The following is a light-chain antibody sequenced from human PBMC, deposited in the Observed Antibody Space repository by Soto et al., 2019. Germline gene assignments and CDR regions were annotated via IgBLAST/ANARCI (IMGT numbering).Light chain of an antibody. CDR3: QQYYSYPDT. J-gene: IGKJ2*01. CDR1: QGISSY. CDR2: AAS. Sequence: AIRMTQSPSSFSASTGDRVTITCRASQGISSYLAWYQQKPGKAPKLLIYAASTLQSGVPSRFSGSGSGTDFTLTISCLQSEDFATYYCQQYYSYPDTVGQGTKLEIK. V-gene: IGKV1-8*01.